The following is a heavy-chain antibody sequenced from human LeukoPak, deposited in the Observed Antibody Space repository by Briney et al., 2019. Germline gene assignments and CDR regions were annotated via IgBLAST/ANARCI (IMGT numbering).Heavy chain of an antibody. Sequence: ASVKVSCKASGYIFIKYAITWVRQAPGQALEGMGWIDPYNGHTHRAQNFQGRVTMTTDTLTTTADMELPRLRSDDTAVYYCARGMGNEGLTSWGPGTLVTVSS. J-gene: IGHJ3*01. D-gene: IGHD7-27*01. V-gene: IGHV1-18*01. CDR1: GYIFIKYA. CDR2: IDPYNGHT. CDR3: ARGMGNEGLTS.